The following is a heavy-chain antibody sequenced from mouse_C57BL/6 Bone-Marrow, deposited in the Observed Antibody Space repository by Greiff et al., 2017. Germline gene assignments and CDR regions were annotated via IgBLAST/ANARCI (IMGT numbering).Heavy chain of an antibody. V-gene: IGHV1-61*01. J-gene: IGHJ1*03. CDR1: GYTFTSYW. D-gene: IGHD1-1*02. CDR3: AIKADYGNWYFDV. Sequence: QVQLQQPGAELVRPGSSVKLSCKASGYTFTSYWMDWVKQRPGQGLEWIGNIYPSDSETHYNQKFKDKATLTVDKSSSTAYMQLSSLTSEASAVYYCAIKADYGNWYFDVWGTGTTVTVSS. CDR2: IYPSDSET.